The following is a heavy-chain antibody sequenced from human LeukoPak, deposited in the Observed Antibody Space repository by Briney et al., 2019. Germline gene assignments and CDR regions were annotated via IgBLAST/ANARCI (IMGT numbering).Heavy chain of an antibody. J-gene: IGHJ4*02. D-gene: IGHD2-2*01. CDR2: ISAYNGNT. CDR1: GYTFTSYG. Sequence: ASVKVSCMASGYTFTSYGISWVRQAPGHGLEWMGWISAYNGNTNYAQKLQGRVTMTTDTSTSTAYMELGSLRSDDTAVYYCARDQHCSSTSCYDYWGQGTLVTVSS. V-gene: IGHV1-18*01. CDR3: ARDQHCSSTSCYDY.